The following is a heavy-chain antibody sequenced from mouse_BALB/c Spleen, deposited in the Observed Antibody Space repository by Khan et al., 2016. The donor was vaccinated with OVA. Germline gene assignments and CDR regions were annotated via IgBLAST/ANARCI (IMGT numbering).Heavy chain of an antibody. CDR3: ARSWDGYDRPYPMDY. CDR2: IIPCSNYT. J-gene: IGHJ4*01. V-gene: IGHV1-4*01. CDR1: GYTFSTYT. D-gene: IGHD2-2*01. Sequence: QVQLKQSGAELARPGASVKMSCRASGYTFSTYTMHWVKQRPGQGLEWIGYIIPCSNYTNYSQKFKDKATLSADKSSSTAYMQLTSLTSEDSAVYDCARSWDGYDRPYPMDYWGQGTSVTVSS.